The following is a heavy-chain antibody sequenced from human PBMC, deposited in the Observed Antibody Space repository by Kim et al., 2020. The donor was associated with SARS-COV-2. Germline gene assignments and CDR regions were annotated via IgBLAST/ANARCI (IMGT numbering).Heavy chain of an antibody. J-gene: IGHJ4*02. Sequence: SETLSLTCTVSGGSFSSSGYYWGWIRPPPGLELVWIGSDYYTGTSYSDPSLQSRVTISVDTYKNQFSLKRSTVPAADTAVYYCARHFRGTALRFLVLYQFYSWGQGTLCTVSS. D-gene: IGHD2-2*02. CDR2: DYYTGTS. CDR1: GGSFSSSGYY. V-gene: IGHV4-39*01. CDR3: ARHFRGTALRFLVLYQFYS.